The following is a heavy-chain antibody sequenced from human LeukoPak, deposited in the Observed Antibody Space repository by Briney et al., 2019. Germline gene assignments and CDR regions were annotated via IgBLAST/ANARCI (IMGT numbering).Heavy chain of an antibody. Sequence: SETLSLTCAVYGGSFSGYYWSWIRQPPGKGLEWIGEINHSGSTNYNPSLKSRVTMSVDTSKNQFSLKLSSVTAADTAVYYCARDRTDGFSSGYSDWGQGTLVTVSS. CDR3: ARDRTDGFSSGYSD. CDR1: GGSFSGYY. D-gene: IGHD3-22*01. CDR2: INHSGST. V-gene: IGHV4-34*01. J-gene: IGHJ4*02.